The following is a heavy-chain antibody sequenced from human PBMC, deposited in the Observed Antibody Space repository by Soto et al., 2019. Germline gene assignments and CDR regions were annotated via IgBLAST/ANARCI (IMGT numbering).Heavy chain of an antibody. V-gene: IGHV3-33*01. CDR2: IWYDGSNK. Sequence: GGSLRLSCAASGFTFSSYGMHWVRQAPGKGLEWVAVIWYDGSNKYYADSVKGRFTISRDNSKDTLYLQMNSLRAEDTAVYYCARDLLSEEGFYDILTGPYDYWGQGTLVTVSS. J-gene: IGHJ4*02. D-gene: IGHD3-9*01. CDR3: ARDLLSEEGFYDILTGPYDY. CDR1: GFTFSSYG.